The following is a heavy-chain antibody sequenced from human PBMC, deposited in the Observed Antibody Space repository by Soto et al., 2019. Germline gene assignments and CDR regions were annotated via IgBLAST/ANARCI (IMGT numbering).Heavy chain of an antibody. CDR3: VKDLVVLSAIFDS. Sequence: PGGSLRLSCAASGFTFGNYAVGWVRQAPGKGLEWVSGIVASGGRTFYADSAKGRFTISGDNSRSTLYLQMNSLRADDTAVYYCVKDLVVLSAIFDSWGRGTLVTVSS. CDR1: GFTFGNYA. D-gene: IGHD2-21*02. V-gene: IGHV3-23*01. J-gene: IGHJ4*02. CDR2: IVASGGRT.